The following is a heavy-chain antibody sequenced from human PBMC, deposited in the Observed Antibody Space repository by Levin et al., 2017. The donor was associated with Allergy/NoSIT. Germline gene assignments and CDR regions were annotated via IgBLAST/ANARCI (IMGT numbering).Heavy chain of an antibody. D-gene: IGHD6-13*01. J-gene: IGHJ4*02. CDR3: ARSSSSWKGNY. CDR2: IIPILGIA. CDR1: GGTFSSYT. Sequence: AASVKVSCKASGGTFSSYTISWVRQAPGQGLEWMGRIIPILGIANYAQKFQGRVTITADKSTSTAYMELSSLRSEDTAVYYCARSSSSWKGNYWGQGTLVTVSS. V-gene: IGHV1-69*02.